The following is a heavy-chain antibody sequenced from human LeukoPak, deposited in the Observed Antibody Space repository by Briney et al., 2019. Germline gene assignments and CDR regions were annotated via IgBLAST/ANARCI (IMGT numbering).Heavy chain of an antibody. V-gene: IGHV3-23*01. J-gene: IGHJ4*02. D-gene: IGHD2-8*01. CDR1: GFTFSSYA. CDR3: AKLGIYCTNGVCDY. CDR2: ISGSGGST. Sequence: GGSLRLSCAASGFTFSSYAMSWVRQAPGKGLEWVSAISGSGGSTYHADSVKGRFTISRDNSKNTLYLQMNSLRAEDTAVYYCAKLGIYCTNGVCDYWGQGTLVTVSS.